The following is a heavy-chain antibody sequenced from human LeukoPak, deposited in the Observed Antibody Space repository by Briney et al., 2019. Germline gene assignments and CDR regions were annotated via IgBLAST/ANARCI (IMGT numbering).Heavy chain of an antibody. D-gene: IGHD2-2*01. CDR1: GGTFSSYA. V-gene: IGHV1-69*13. CDR2: IIPIFGTA. Sequence: SVKVSCKASGGTFSSYAISWVRQAPGQGLEWMGGIIPIFGTANYAQKFQGRVTITADESTSTAYMERSSLRSEDTAVYYCAREYCSSTSCTGKFDPWGQGTLVTVSS. CDR3: AREYCSSTSCTGKFDP. J-gene: IGHJ5*02.